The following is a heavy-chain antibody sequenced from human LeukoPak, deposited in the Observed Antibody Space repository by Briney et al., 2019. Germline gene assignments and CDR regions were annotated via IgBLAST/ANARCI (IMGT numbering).Heavy chain of an antibody. Sequence: PGGSLRLSCAASGFTFSSYEMNWVRQAPGKGLEWVSYISSSGSTIYYADSVKGRFTISRDNAKNSPYLQMNSLRAEDTAVYYCARGANYYGSGSHNWFDPWGQGTLVTVSS. V-gene: IGHV3-48*03. CDR3: ARGANYYGSGSHNWFDP. D-gene: IGHD3-10*01. CDR1: GFTFSSYE. CDR2: ISSSGSTI. J-gene: IGHJ5*02.